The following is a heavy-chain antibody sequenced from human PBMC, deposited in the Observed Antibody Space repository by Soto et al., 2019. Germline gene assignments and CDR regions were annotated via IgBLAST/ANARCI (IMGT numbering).Heavy chain of an antibody. V-gene: IGHV3-7*01. CDR2: IKQDGSEK. D-gene: IGHD3-10*01. CDR3: AAPYGSGTNYYYGMDV. CDR1: GFTFSSYW. J-gene: IGHJ6*02. Sequence: GSLRLSCAASGFTFSSYWMSWVRQAPGKGLEWVANIKQDGSEKYYVDSVKGRFTISRDNAKNSLYLQMNSLRAEDTAVYYCAAPYGSGTNYYYGMDVWGQGTTVTVSS.